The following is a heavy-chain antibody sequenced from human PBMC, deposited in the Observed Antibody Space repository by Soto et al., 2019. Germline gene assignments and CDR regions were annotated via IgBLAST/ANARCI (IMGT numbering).Heavy chain of an antibody. CDR1: GSTVSSNY. D-gene: IGHD3-22*01. Sequence: GGSLRLSCAASGSTVSSNYMSWVRQAPGKGLEWVSVIYSGGSTYYADSVKGRFTISRDNSKNTLYLQMNSLRAEDTAVYYCARDYRTYYYDSSGYYPYYYYGMDVWGQGTTVTVSS. CDR2: IYSGGST. CDR3: ARDYRTYYYDSSGYYPYYYYGMDV. V-gene: IGHV3-53*01. J-gene: IGHJ6*02.